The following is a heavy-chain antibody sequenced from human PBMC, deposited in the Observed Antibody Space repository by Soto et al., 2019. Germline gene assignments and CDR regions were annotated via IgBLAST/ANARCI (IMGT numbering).Heavy chain of an antibody. CDR2: ISGYDGST. J-gene: IGHJ6*02. D-gene: IGHD2-21*02. Sequence: QVHLVQYGAEVKKPWASVTVSCKTSGYTFTRYGISWVRQAPGQGPEGMGWISGYDGSTSFAQKVQDRVTMTTDTSASTVYMELRSLSSADTAVYYCAREGDVPYYYYGMDVWGQGTTVTVSS. V-gene: IGHV1-18*01. CDR3: AREGDVPYYYYGMDV. CDR1: GYTFTRYG.